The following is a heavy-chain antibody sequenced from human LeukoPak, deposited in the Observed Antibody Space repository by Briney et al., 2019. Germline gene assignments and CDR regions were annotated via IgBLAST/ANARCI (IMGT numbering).Heavy chain of an antibody. D-gene: IGHD6-13*01. CDR3: ARVTAAGSPHSDY. CDR1: GFTFSDHY. Sequence: GGSLRLSCAASGFTFSDHYMDWVRQAPGKGLEWVGRTRNKANSYTTEYAASVKGRFTISRDDSKNSLYLQMNSLKTEDTAVYYCARVTAAGSPHSDYWGQGTLVTVSS. V-gene: IGHV3-72*01. CDR2: TRNKANSYTT. J-gene: IGHJ4*02.